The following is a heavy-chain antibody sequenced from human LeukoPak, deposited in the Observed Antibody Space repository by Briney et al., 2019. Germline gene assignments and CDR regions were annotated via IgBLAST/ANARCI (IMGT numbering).Heavy chain of an antibody. J-gene: IGHJ6*03. CDR3: ARARDVVVIAYYYYMDV. V-gene: IGHV3-23*01. CDR1: GFTFSNYA. D-gene: IGHD2-21*01. Sequence: GGSLRLSCAASGFTFSNYAMTWDRQDPGKGLNWVTGISGDGATTYYADSVKGQFTISRDNAKNSLYLQMNSLRAEDTAVYYCARARDVVVIAYYYYMDVWGKGTTVTVSS. CDR2: ISGDGATT.